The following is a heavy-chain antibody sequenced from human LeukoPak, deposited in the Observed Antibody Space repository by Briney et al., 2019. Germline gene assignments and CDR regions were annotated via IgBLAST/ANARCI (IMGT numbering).Heavy chain of an antibody. CDR1: GGSFSGYY. CDR3: ARSTRNWNGKYYFDY. Sequence: SETLSLTCAVYGGSFSGYYWSWIRQPPGKGLEWIGEINHSGSTNYNPSLKSRVTISVDTSKNQFSLKLSSVTAADPAVYYCARSTRNWNGKYYFDYWGQGTLVTVSS. J-gene: IGHJ4*02. CDR2: INHSGST. D-gene: IGHD1-20*01. V-gene: IGHV4-34*01.